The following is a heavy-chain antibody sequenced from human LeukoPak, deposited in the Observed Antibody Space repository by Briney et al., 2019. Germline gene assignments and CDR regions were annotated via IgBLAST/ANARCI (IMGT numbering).Heavy chain of an antibody. Sequence: PGRSLRLSCAASGFTFSNFGMHWLRQAPGKGLEWVAVISYDGSKKYYADSVKGRFTISRDNSKNTLFLQMNNLRAEDTAVYFCARWDWKYWGQGTLITVSS. CDR2: ISYDGSKK. CDR1: GFTFSNFG. J-gene: IGHJ4*02. CDR3: ARWDWKY. D-gene: IGHD1-1*01. V-gene: IGHV3-30*03.